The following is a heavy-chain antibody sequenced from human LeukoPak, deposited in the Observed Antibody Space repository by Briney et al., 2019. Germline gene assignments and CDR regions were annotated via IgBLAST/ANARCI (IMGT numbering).Heavy chain of an antibody. Sequence: GGSLRLSCAASGFTFRSFGMHWVRQAPGKGLEWVAVIWSDGSNKYYADSVKGRFTISRDDSKNTLYLQMNSLRAEDTAVYYCARYSSGFLDSWGQGTLVTVSS. D-gene: IGHD6-19*01. CDR1: GFTFRSFG. CDR3: ARYSSGFLDS. CDR2: IWSDGSNK. V-gene: IGHV3-33*01. J-gene: IGHJ4*02.